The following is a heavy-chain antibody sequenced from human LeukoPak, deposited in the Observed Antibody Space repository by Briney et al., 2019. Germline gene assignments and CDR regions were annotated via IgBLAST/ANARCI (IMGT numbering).Heavy chain of an antibody. CDR2: INHSGST. Sequence: SETLSLTCAVYGGSFSGYYWSWIRQPPGKGPEWIGEINHSGSTNYNPSLKSRVTISVDTSKNQFSLKLSSVTAADTAVYYCASIGRREMNWFDPWGQGTLVTVSS. D-gene: IGHD5-24*01. J-gene: IGHJ5*02. V-gene: IGHV4-34*01. CDR3: ASIGRREMNWFDP. CDR1: GGSFSGYY.